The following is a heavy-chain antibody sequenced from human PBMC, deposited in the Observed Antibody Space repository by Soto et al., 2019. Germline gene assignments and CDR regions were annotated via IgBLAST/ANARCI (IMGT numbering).Heavy chain of an antibody. Sequence: EVQLVESGGGLVQPGGSLRLSCAASGFTFSSYWMHWVRQAPWKGLVWVSRINSDGSSASYADAVKGRFTISRDNDKNTLYLHMNSLRAEDTAVYYCARDWYCSSTSCPVAYWGQGTLVTVSS. D-gene: IGHD2-2*01. V-gene: IGHV3-74*01. CDR3: ARDWYCSSTSCPVAY. CDR2: INSDGSSA. J-gene: IGHJ4*02. CDR1: GFTFSSYW.